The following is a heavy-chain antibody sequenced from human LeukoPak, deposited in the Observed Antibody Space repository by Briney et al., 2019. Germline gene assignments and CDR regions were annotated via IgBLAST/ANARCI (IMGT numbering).Heavy chain of an antibody. CDR1: GFTFSDYY. CDR3: ARGSDYDILTGYHDY. D-gene: IGHD3-9*01. Sequence: GGPLRLSCAASGFTFSDYYMSWIRQAPGKGLEWVSYISSSGSTIYYADSVKGRFTISRDNAKNSLYLQMNSLRAEDTAVYYCARGSDYDILTGYHDYWGQGTLVTVSS. J-gene: IGHJ4*02. CDR2: ISSSGSTI. V-gene: IGHV3-11*01.